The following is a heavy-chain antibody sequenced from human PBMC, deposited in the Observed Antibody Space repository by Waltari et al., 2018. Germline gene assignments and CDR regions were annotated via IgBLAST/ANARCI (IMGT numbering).Heavy chain of an antibody. Sequence: QVQLVQSGAEVKKPGASVKVSCKASGYTFTGYYMHWVRQAPGQGLEWMGWINPTSGGTNYAQKFQGRVTMTRDTSISTAYMELSRLRSDDTAVYYCARDLKIAVAGTGWFDPWGQGTLVTVSS. CDR1: GYTFTGYY. CDR3: ARDLKIAVAGTGWFDP. CDR2: INPTSGGT. V-gene: IGHV1-2*02. D-gene: IGHD6-19*01. J-gene: IGHJ5*02.